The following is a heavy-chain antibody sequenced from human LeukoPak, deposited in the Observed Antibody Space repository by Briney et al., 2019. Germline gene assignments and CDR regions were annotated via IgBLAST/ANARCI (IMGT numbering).Heavy chain of an antibody. CDR3: ASPAAEQLALDY. D-gene: IGHD2-2*01. Sequence: SQTLSLTCTVSGGSISSGSYYWSWIRQPAEKGLEWIGRIYTSGNTNYNPSLKSRVTISVDTSKNQFSLELSSVTAADTAVYYCASPAAEQLALDYWGQGTLVTVSS. J-gene: IGHJ4*02. CDR1: GGSISSGSYY. V-gene: IGHV4-61*02. CDR2: IYTSGNT.